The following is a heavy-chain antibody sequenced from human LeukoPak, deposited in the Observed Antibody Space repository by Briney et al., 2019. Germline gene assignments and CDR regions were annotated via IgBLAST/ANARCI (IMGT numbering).Heavy chain of an antibody. V-gene: IGHV3-11*06. D-gene: IGHD6-19*01. J-gene: IGHJ4*02. Sequence: GGSLRLSCAASGFTSSDYYMSWIRQAPGKGLEWVSYISSSSSYTNYADSVKGRFTISRDNAKNSLYLQMNSLRAEDTAVYYCARSLGSGWYVDYWGQGTLVTVSS. CDR2: ISSSSSYT. CDR3: ARSLGSGWYVDY. CDR1: GFTSSDYY.